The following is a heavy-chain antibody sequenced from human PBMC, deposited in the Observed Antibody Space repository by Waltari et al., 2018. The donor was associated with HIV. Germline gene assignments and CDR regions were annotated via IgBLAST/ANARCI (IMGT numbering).Heavy chain of an antibody. CDR3: ARGKGYYGMDV. J-gene: IGHJ6*02. V-gene: IGHV1-69*02. CDR2: IIPILDLS. CDR1: GDTFSSYT. Sequence: QVPLVQSGAEGKKPGSSVRVSCTAAGDTFSSYTINRVRQAPGQGLEWMGRIIPILDLSNSAQKFQDRVTIMADKSTNTAYMDLSSLTSEDTAVYYCARGKGYYGMDVWGQGTTVTVSS.